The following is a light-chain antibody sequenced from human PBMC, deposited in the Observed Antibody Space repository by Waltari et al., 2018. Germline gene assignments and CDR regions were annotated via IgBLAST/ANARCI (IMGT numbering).Light chain of an antibody. CDR1: QGIRND. V-gene: IGKV1-6*01. CDR2: AAS. Sequence: AIQMTQSPSSLSASVGDRVTITCRASQGIRNDLGWYQPKPGKAPKLLIYAASSLQSGIPSRFSGSGSGIDFTLTISSLQLEDFATYYCMQEYNYPRTFGQGTRLEIK. CDR3: MQEYNYPRT. J-gene: IGKJ5*01.